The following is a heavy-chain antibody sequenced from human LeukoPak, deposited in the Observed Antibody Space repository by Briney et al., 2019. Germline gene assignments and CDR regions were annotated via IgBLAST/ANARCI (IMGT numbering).Heavy chain of an antibody. V-gene: IGHV4-61*02. CDR3: ARRGATTPGFDY. CDR1: GGSISSGSYY. CDR2: IYTSGST. J-gene: IGHJ4*02. D-gene: IGHD1-26*01. Sequence: SQTLSLTCTVSGGSISSGSYYWSWIRQPAGKGLEWIGRIYTSGSTSYNPSLKSRVTISVDTSKNRFSLKLSSVTAADTAVYYCARRGATTPGFDYWGQGTLVTVSS.